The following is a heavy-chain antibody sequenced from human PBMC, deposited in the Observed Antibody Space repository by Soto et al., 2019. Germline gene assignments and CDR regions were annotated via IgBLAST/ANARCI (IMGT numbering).Heavy chain of an antibody. J-gene: IGHJ3*02. CDR3: ARDEGLLTVPSGSSPSYAFDI. CDR1: GVTLSSYG. Sequence: GGSLRLSCAASGVTLSSYGMHWVRQAPGKGLERVAVIWYDGSNKYYADSVKGRFTISRDNSKNTLYLQMNSLRAEDTAVYYCARDEGLLTVPSGSSPSYAFDIWGQGTMVTVSS. V-gene: IGHV3-33*01. D-gene: IGHD2-21*01. CDR2: IWYDGSNK.